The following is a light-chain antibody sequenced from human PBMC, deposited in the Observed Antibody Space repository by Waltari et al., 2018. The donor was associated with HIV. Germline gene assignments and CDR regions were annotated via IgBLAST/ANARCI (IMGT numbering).Light chain of an antibody. CDR1: RTISDNN. CDR3: QQYGSSRWT. Sequence: EIVLTQSPGTLSLSPGDRATLSCRASRTISDNNLVWYQQKPGQSPRFLMFGASNRPTGIPDRFSGGGSGTDFTLTINRLEPEDFAMYYCQQYGSSRWTFGPGTQVEIK. CDR2: GAS. V-gene: IGKV3-20*01. J-gene: IGKJ1*01.